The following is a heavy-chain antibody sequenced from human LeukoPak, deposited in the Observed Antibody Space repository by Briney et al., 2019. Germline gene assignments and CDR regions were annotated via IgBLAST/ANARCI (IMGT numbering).Heavy chain of an antibody. J-gene: IGHJ4*02. D-gene: IGHD6-19*01. Sequence: PGGSLRLSCAASGFTFSTYAITWVRQGPGKGLEWVSAIRPDGDRTYYTNFVRGRFTISRDNSKDTVYLQINGLRVEDTAVYYCAREQSGTRGWYTVDYWGQGTLVTVSS. CDR2: IRPDGDRT. CDR3: AREQSGTRGWYTVDY. V-gene: IGHV3-23*01. CDR1: GFTFSTYA.